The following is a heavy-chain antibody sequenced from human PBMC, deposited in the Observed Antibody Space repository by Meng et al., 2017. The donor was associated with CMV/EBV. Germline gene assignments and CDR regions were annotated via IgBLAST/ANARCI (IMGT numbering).Heavy chain of an antibody. V-gene: IGHV4-34*01. D-gene: IGHD6-13*01. Sequence: QVQLQKWGAGLLKPSETLSLTCAVYGGSFSGYYWSWIRQPPGKGLEWIGEINHSGSTNYNPSLKSRVTISVDTSKNQFSLKLSSVTAADTAVYYCARGGIAAAGPFDYWGQGTLVTVFS. CDR2: INHSGST. J-gene: IGHJ4*02. CDR3: ARGGIAAAGPFDY. CDR1: GGSFSGYY.